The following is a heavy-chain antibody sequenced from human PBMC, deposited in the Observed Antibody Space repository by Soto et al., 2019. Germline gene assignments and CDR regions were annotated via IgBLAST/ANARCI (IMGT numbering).Heavy chain of an antibody. J-gene: IGHJ6*02. CDR2: SNYGGPT. Sequence: SESLSLACAVSGGAINRTVYYWGWILQPPGKGLEWIGSSNYGGPTYYSPSLQSRVTISLDTAKNHFSLNLRSVTAADTAVYYCARHGAYSTSVYYYYGMDVWGQGTTVTVSS. CDR3: ARHGAYSTSVYYYYGMDV. CDR1: GGAINRTVYY. V-gene: IGHV4-39*01. D-gene: IGHD6-13*01.